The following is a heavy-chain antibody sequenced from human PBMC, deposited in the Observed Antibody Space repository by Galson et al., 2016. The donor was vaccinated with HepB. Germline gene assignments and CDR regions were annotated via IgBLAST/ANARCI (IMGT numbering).Heavy chain of an antibody. J-gene: IGHJ4*02. D-gene: IGHD2-15*01. CDR1: GFTFSSYG. CDR2: IRDDGSNK. CDR3: ARGTTGSGGACYLDY. V-gene: IGHV3-33*01. Sequence: SLRLSCAASGFTFSSYGMHWVRQAPGKGLEWVADIRDDGSNKYYADSVKGRFTISRDNYKNTLYLQMNSLRAEDTAVYYCARGTTGSGGACYLDYWGQGTLVTVS.